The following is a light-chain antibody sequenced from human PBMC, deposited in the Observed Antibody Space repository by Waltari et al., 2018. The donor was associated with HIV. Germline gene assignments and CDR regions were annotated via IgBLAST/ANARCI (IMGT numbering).Light chain of an antibody. CDR3: QSYDTSLSAWV. CDR2: KNK. J-gene: IGLJ2*01. CDR1: SSNTGAGYD. Sequence: QSVLTQPPSISGAPGQRITVSCSGTSSNTGAGYDVHWYQQLPGTAPKLLLYKNKNRPSGVPDRFSASKSDASASLAITGLQAADEGDYFCQSYDTSLSAWVFGGGTRLTVL. V-gene: IGLV1-40*03.